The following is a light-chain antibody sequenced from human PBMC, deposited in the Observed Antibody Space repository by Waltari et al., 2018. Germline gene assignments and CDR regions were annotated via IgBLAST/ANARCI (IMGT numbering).Light chain of an antibody. CDR2: KAS. V-gene: IGKV1-5*03. Sequence: DVQMTQSPSSVSASVGDRVTITCRASQSVNSLLAWYQQKPGKAPKTLIYKASNLASGVPSRFSGSGSETEYTLTITSLQPDDFATYYCQRYNSYPITFGPGTKVDI. CDR3: QRYNSYPIT. J-gene: IGKJ3*01. CDR1: QSVNSL.